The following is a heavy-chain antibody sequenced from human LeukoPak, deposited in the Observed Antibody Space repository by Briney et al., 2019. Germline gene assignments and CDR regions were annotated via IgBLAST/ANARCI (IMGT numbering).Heavy chain of an antibody. Sequence: PGGSLGLSCAASGSTFSSYAMSWVRQAPGKGLEWVSAISGSGGSTYYADSVKGRFTISRDNSKNTLYLQMNSLRAEDAAVYYCANWYYYGSGSYWGIDYWGQGTLVTVSS. J-gene: IGHJ4*02. CDR1: GSTFSSYA. D-gene: IGHD3-10*01. CDR2: ISGSGGST. V-gene: IGHV3-23*01. CDR3: ANWYYYGSGSYWGIDY.